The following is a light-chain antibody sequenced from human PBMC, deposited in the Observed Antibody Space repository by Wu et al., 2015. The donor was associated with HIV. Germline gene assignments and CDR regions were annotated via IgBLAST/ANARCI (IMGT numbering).Light chain of an antibody. CDR3: QQYGASPIT. CDR1: QSILHDW. J-gene: IGKJ5*01. Sequence: EIVLEQSPGTLSLAVGDRVVFSCRASQSILHDWIAWYQQRPGQAPRLLMYEAYKRAPGTSDRFIGSGSGTEFTLTIDRLEPEDFAIYFCQQYGASPITFGQGTRLEI. V-gene: IGKV3-20*01. CDR2: EAY.